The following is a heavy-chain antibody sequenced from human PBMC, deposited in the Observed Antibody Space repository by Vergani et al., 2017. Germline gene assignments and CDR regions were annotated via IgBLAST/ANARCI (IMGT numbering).Heavy chain of an antibody. CDR2: ISESGST. J-gene: IGHJ5*02. V-gene: IGHV4-34*01. Sequence: QVQLQQWGAGLLKPSETLSLTCAVYGGPLSGYYWSWIRQPPGKELEWIGEISESGSTNYNPSLKSRVTISIDTSKSHFSLQLSSVTAAGTAVYYCARVVMWGWFDPWGQGTLVPVSS. CDR1: GGPLSGYY. CDR3: ARVVMWGWFDP. D-gene: IGHD1-26*01.